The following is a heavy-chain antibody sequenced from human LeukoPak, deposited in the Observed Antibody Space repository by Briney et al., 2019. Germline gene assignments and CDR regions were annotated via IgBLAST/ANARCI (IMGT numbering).Heavy chain of an antibody. J-gene: IGHJ4*02. CDR1: GFTLSNYW. V-gene: IGHV3-7*01. CDR2: IRQDGSEK. CDR3: ARDRSPTMIVAPEY. Sequence: PAGSLRLSCAASGFTLSNYWMTWVRQAPGSGREWVANIRQDGSEKYYVDSVKGRFTISRDNAKNSLYLQMNSLRAEDTAVYYCARDRSPTMIVAPEYWGQGTLVTVSS. D-gene: IGHD3-22*01.